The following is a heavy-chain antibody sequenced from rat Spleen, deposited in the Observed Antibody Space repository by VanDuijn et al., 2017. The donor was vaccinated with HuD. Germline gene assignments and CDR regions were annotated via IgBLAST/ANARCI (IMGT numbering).Heavy chain of an antibody. Sequence: EVQLVESGGGLVQPGRSLKLSCAASGFTFSNYGMAWVRQAPTKGLEWVASISTGGGNTYYRDSVKGRFTISRDNAESIVYLQMNSLKSEDTATYYCAVAGYGYWGQGVMVTVSS. CDR2: ISTGGGNT. V-gene: IGHV5S13*01. CDR3: AVAGYGY. D-gene: IGHD1-7*01. CDR1: GFTFSNYG. J-gene: IGHJ2*01.